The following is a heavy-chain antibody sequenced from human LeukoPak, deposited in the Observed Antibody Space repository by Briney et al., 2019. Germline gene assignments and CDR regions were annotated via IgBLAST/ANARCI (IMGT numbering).Heavy chain of an antibody. D-gene: IGHD3-22*01. CDR2: INPSSGGT. Sequence: ASVKVSCKASGYTFTGYYMHWVRQAPGQGLEWMGWINPSSGGTNHAQKFQGRVTMTRDTSISTAYMELSRLRSDDTAVYYCARSSGYYYPFDYWGQGTLVTVSS. V-gene: IGHV1-2*02. CDR1: GYTFTGYY. J-gene: IGHJ4*02. CDR3: ARSSGYYYPFDY.